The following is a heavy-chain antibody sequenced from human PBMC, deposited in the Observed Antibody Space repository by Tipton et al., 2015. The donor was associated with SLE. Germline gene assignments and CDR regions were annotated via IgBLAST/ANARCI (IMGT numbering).Heavy chain of an antibody. J-gene: IGHJ4*02. CDR3: AVVCSSGYGLDY. Sequence: SLRLSCAASGFTVSSNFMSWVRQAPGKGLEWVSVIYSGGSTYYADSVKDRFTVSRDNYKDTLYLQMNSLRAEDTAGYYCAVVCSSGYGLDYWGQGTLVTVSS. V-gene: IGHV3-66*01. CDR2: IYSGGST. CDR1: GFTVSSNF. D-gene: IGHD6-19*01.